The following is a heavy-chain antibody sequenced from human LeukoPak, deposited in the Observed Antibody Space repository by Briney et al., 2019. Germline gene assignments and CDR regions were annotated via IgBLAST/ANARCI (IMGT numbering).Heavy chain of an antibody. Sequence: SETLSLTCTVSGGSMSSYYWSWIRQPPGKELEWIGYIYYSGSTNYNPSLKSRVTISVDTSKNQFSLNLRSVTAADTAVYYCARLSGTTIFGGFDYWGRGTLVTVSS. CDR2: IYYSGST. CDR3: ARLSGTTIFGGFDY. CDR1: GGSMSSYY. V-gene: IGHV4-59*08. D-gene: IGHD3-3*01. J-gene: IGHJ4*02.